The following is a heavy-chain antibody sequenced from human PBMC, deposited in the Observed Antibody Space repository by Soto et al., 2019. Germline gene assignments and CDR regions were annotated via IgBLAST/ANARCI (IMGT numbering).Heavy chain of an antibody. CDR2: ISSSSSTI. Sequence: PGGSLRLSCAASGFTFSSYSMNWVRQAPGKGLEWVSYISSSSSTIYYADSVKGRFTISRDNAKNSLYLQMNSLRDEDTAVYYCARDPTYNWNSYGYYYGMDVWGQGTTVTVSS. D-gene: IGHD1-7*01. CDR3: ARDPTYNWNSYGYYYGMDV. V-gene: IGHV3-48*02. CDR1: GFTFSSYS. J-gene: IGHJ6*02.